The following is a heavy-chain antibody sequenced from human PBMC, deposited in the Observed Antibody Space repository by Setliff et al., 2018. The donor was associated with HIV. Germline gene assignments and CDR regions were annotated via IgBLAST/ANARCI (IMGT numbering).Heavy chain of an antibody. V-gene: IGHV3-74*01. CDR3: ARSYYGSTTAYGMDV. D-gene: IGHD3-10*01. CDR1: GFTFSSYW. Sequence: GGSLRLSCAASGFTFSSYWMHWVRQAPGKGLVYVSHINGDGSDTHYADTVQGRFTISRDNAKNTLYLQMNSLRADDTAVYYCARSYYGSTTAYGMDVWGQGTTVTVSS. J-gene: IGHJ6*02. CDR2: INGDGSDT.